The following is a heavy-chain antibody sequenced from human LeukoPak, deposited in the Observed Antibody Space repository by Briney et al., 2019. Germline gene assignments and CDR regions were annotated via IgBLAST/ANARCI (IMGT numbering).Heavy chain of an antibody. D-gene: IGHD4-17*01. V-gene: IGHV4-61*02. CDR3: AREVHGDIDY. Sequence: SETLSLTCTVSGGSISSGSYYWSWIRQPAGKGLEWIGRIYTSGSTNSNPSLKSRVTISVDTSKNQFSLKLSSVTAADTAVYYCAREVHGDIDYWGQGTLVTVSS. CDR2: IYTSGST. J-gene: IGHJ4*02. CDR1: GGSISSGSYY.